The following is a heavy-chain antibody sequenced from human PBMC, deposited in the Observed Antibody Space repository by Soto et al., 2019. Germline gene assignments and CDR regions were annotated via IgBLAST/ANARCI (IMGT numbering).Heavy chain of an antibody. CDR3: ARSHDYGDYYFDY. J-gene: IGHJ4*02. D-gene: IGHD4-17*01. CDR2: MFYSGST. V-gene: IGHV4-59*08. CDR1: GGSISSYY. Sequence: AETLSLTCTFSGGSISSYYWSWIWQPPGKGLEWIGYMFYSGSTSYNPSLKSRVTISVDTSKNQFSLKLSSVTAADTAVYYCARSHDYGDYYFDYWGQGTLVTVPS.